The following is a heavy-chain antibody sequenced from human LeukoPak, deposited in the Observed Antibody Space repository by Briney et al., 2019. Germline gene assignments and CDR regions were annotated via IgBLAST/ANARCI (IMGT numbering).Heavy chain of an antibody. CDR3: AREAPGATNGYFDY. V-gene: IGHV3-53*01. Sequence: GGSLRLSCAASGVTVSSNYMSWVRQAPGKGLEWVAVIYSGGSTYYADSVKGRFTISRDNSKNTLYLQMNSLRAEDTAVYYCAREAPGATNGYFDYWGQGTLVTVSS. J-gene: IGHJ4*02. D-gene: IGHD1-26*01. CDR1: GVTVSSNY. CDR2: IYSGGST.